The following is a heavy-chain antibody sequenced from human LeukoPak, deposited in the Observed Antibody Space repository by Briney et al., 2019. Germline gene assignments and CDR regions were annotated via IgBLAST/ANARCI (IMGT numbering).Heavy chain of an antibody. J-gene: IGHJ5*02. Sequence: GGSLRLSCAAAGFTFSGYAMHWVRQAPGKGLEWVAVISYDGNKEDYADSVKGRFTISRDNSKNTLYLQMNSLRPEDTAVYYCARDGSSWANWLDPWGQGTLVTVSS. CDR2: ISYDGNKE. D-gene: IGHD6-13*01. CDR1: GFTFSGYA. V-gene: IGHV3-30-3*01. CDR3: ARDGSSWANWLDP.